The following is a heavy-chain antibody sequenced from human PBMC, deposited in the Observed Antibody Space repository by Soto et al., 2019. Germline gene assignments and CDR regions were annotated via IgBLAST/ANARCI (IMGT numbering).Heavy chain of an antibody. V-gene: IGHV3-23*04. Sequence: VQLVQSGAEVKKPGSSVKVSCKASGGTFSSYAISWVRQAPGKGLEWVSAISGSGGSTYYADSVKGRFTISRDNSKNTLYLQMNSLRAEDTAVYYCAKDLYGDLKYYFDYWGQGTLVTVSS. D-gene: IGHD4-17*01. J-gene: IGHJ4*02. CDR1: GGTFSSYA. CDR2: ISGSGGST. CDR3: AKDLYGDLKYYFDY.